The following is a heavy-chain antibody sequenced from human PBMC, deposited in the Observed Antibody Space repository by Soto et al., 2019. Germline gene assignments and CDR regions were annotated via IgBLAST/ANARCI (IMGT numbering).Heavy chain of an antibody. V-gene: IGHV3-30*04. J-gene: IGHJ6*01. Sequence: QVQLVKSGGGVVQPGRSLRLSCTASGFTLSNYAIHWVRQAPGKGLEWVSVVSSDGSNKYYADSVKGRFTGSRANTKRTLYLQMNSLRAEDTAVYLCARPSLSPYSYYHGMDVWGQGTSVTVSS. CDR3: ARPSLSPYSYYHGMDV. CDR2: VSSDGSNK. CDR1: GFTLSNYA.